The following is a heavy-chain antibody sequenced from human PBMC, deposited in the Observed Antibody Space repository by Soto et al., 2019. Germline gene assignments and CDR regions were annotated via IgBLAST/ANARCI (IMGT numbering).Heavy chain of an antibody. J-gene: IGHJ6*02. V-gene: IGHV1-46*01. CDR1: GYTFTSYY. D-gene: IGHD1-26*01. Sequence: ASVKVSCKASGYTFTSYYMHWVRQAPGQGLEWMGIINPSGGSTSYAQKFQGRVTMTRDTSTSTVYMELSSLRSEDTAVYHCAGGPSGSYYNRGNYYGMDVWGQGTTVTVSS. CDR2: INPSGGST. CDR3: AGGPSGSYYNRGNYYGMDV.